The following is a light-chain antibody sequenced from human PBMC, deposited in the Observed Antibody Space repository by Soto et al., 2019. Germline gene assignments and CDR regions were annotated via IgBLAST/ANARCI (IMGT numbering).Light chain of an antibody. V-gene: IGLV2-23*01. CDR1: SSDVGSYTL. CDR2: EGS. Sequence: QSALTQPASVSGSPGQSITISCTGTSSDVGSYTLVSSYQQHPGKGSKLMIYEGSKRPSGVSNRFSGSKSGNTASLTISGLQAEDEADYYCCSYAGYSTFVFGTGTKLTVL. CDR3: CSYAGYSTFV. J-gene: IGLJ1*01.